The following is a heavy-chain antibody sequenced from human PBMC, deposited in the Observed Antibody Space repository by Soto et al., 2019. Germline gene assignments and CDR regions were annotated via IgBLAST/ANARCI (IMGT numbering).Heavy chain of an antibody. CDR1: GGSFSGYY. D-gene: IGHD5-18*01. J-gene: IGHJ5*02. V-gene: IGHV4-34*01. CDR3: ARGPFLRGYSYGYVRLRDNWFDP. Sequence: SETLSLTCAVYGGSFSGYYWSWIRQPPGKGLEWIGEINHSGSTNYNPSLKSRVTILVDTSKNQFSLKLNSVTAADTAVYYCARGPFLRGYSYGYVRLRDNWFDPWGQGTLVTVSS. CDR2: INHSGST.